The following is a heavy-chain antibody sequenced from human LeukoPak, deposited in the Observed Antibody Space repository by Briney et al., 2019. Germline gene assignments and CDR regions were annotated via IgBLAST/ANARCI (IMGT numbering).Heavy chain of an antibody. V-gene: IGHV1-8*01. D-gene: IGHD6-13*01. J-gene: IGHJ3*02. CDR2: MNPNSGNT. CDR3: ARDKEDSSSSGPHDAFDI. Sequence: ASVKVSCKASGYTFTSYDINWVRQATGQGLEWMGWMNPNSGNTRYAQKFQGRVTMTRNTSISTAYMELSILRSEDTAVYYCARDKEDSSSSGPHDAFDIWGQGTMVTVSS. CDR1: GYTFTSYD.